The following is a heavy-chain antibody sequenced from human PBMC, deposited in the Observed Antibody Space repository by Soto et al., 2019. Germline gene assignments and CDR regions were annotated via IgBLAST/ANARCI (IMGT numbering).Heavy chain of an antibody. J-gene: IGHJ4*02. CDR1: GGSISSGDYY. CDR2: IYYSGST. Sequence: QVQLQESGPGLVKPSQTLSLTCTVSGGSISSGDYYWSWIRQPPGKGLEWIGYIYYSGSTYYNPSLTRRVTISVDTSKNQCSLKLSSVTAADTAVYYCARGGIVHPIPPGYWGQGTLVTVSS. CDR3: ARGGIVHPIPPGY. V-gene: IGHV4-30-4*01. D-gene: IGHD2-21*01.